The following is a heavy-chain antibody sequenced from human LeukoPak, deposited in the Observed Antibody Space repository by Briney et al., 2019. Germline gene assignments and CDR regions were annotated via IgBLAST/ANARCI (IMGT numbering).Heavy chain of an antibody. D-gene: IGHD2/OR15-2a*01. Sequence: GGSLRLSCAASGFTFSSYWMSWVRQAPGKGLEWVANIKQDGSDKYYVDSVKGRFTISRDNAKKSLYLQINSLRAEDTAVYYCAKGPLSHFDYWGQGTLVTVSS. J-gene: IGHJ4*02. V-gene: IGHV3-7*03. CDR3: AKGPLSHFDY. CDR2: IKQDGSDK. CDR1: GFTFSSYW.